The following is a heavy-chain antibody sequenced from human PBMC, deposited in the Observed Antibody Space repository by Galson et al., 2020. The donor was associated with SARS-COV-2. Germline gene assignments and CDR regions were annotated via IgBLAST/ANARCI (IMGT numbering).Heavy chain of an antibody. J-gene: IGHJ6*02. CDR3: TSLRISMVRGVLGLVRIKVDGMDL. Sequence: GGSLRLSCAASGFTFSSYAMNWVRQAPGKGLEWVSTISGSDGSTYYADSVKGRFTISRDNSKNTLYLQMNSLRAEDTAVYYCTSLRISMVRGVLGLVRIKVDGMDLWGQGTTVTVSS. CDR1: GFTFSSYA. CDR2: ISGSDGST. D-gene: IGHD3-10*01. V-gene: IGHV3-23*01.